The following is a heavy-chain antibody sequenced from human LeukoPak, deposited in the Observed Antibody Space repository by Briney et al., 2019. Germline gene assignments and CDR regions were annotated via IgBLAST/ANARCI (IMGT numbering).Heavy chain of an antibody. J-gene: IGHJ3*02. CDR3: ARQYYYDSSGRAFDI. CDR2: ISSSSSSYI. V-gene: IGHV3-21*01. CDR1: GFTFSSYS. Sequence: GGSLRLSCAASGFTFSSYSMNWVRQAPGKGVEGGSSISSSSSSYIYYADSGKGRFTISRDNAKTSLYLQMNSLRAEDTAVYYCARQYYYDSSGRAFDIWGQGTMVTVSS. D-gene: IGHD3-22*01.